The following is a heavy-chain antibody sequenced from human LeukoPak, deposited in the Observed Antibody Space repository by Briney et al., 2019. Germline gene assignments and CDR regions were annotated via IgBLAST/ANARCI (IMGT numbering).Heavy chain of an antibody. Sequence: ASVKVSCKASGYTFTGYYIHWVRQAPGQGLEWMGWINPNSGGTNYAQKFQGRVAMTRDTSISTAYMELSRLRSDDTAVYYCAREVEMATVGWFDPWGQGTLVTVSS. CDR1: GYTFTGYY. J-gene: IGHJ5*02. V-gene: IGHV1-2*02. CDR3: AREVEMATVGWFDP. D-gene: IGHD5-24*01. CDR2: INPNSGGT.